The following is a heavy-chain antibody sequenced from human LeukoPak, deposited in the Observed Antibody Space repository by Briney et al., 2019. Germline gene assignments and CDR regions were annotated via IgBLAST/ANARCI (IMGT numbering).Heavy chain of an antibody. Sequence: GGSLRLSCAASGFTCSSYAMSWVRHAPGKGLEWVSAISGSGGSTYYADSVKGRFTISRDNSKNTLYLQMNSLRAEDTAVYYCAKAGLRYFDWSEAIDYWGQGTLVTVSS. CDR1: GFTCSSYA. J-gene: IGHJ4*02. CDR3: AKAGLRYFDWSEAIDY. V-gene: IGHV3-23*01. D-gene: IGHD3-9*01. CDR2: ISGSGGST.